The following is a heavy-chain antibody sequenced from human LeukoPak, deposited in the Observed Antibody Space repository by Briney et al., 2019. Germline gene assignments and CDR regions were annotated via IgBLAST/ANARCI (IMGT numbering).Heavy chain of an antibody. CDR2: IYSGGST. D-gene: IGHD1-26*01. Sequence: PGGSLRLSCAASGFTVSTNYMSWVRQAPGKGLEWVSVIYSGGSTYYSDSVKGRFTISRDNSKNTLYLQMNSLRAEDTAVYYCARGRGSYYFDYWGQGTLVTVSS. V-gene: IGHV3-53*01. CDR3: ARGRGSYYFDY. J-gene: IGHJ4*02. CDR1: GFTVSTNY.